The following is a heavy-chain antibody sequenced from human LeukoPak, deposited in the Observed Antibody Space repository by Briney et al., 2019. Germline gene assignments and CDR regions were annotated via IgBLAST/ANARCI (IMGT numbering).Heavy chain of an antibody. J-gene: IGHJ4*02. CDR3: ARDPLFDYGDHGPSDY. CDR2: ISNSGSII. CDR1: GFTFGSHE. D-gene: IGHD4-17*01. V-gene: IGHV3-48*03. Sequence: GGSLRLSCATSGFTFGSHEMNWVRQAPGKGLEWVSYISNSGSIIYYPDSVKGRFTISRDNAKKSLYLQMNSLRAEDTAVYYCARDPLFDYGDHGPSDYWGQGTLVTVSS.